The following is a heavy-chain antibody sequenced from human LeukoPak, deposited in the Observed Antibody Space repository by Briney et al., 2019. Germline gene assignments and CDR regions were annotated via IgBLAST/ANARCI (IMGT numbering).Heavy chain of an antibody. CDR3: ARDPTYSSGWPRIGY. Sequence: GGSLRLPCAASGFTFSGFSMSWVRQSPTKGLEWVANIKQDGSERYYVDSVKGRFTISRDNAKNSLYLQMNSLRAEDTAVYYCARDPTYSSGWPRIGYWGQGTLVTVSS. J-gene: IGHJ4*02. V-gene: IGHV3-7*03. CDR1: GFTFSGFS. CDR2: IKQDGSER. D-gene: IGHD6-19*01.